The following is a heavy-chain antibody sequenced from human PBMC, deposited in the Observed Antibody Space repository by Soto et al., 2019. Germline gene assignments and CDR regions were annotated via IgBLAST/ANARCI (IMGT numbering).Heavy chain of an antibody. D-gene: IGHD3-3*01. CDR2: ISGSGGST. CDR1: GFTFSSYA. J-gene: IGHJ4*02. Sequence: EVQLLESGGGLVQPGGSLRLSCAASGFTFSSYAMSWVRQAPGKGLEWVSAISGSGGSTYYADSVKVRFTISRDNSKNTLYLQMNSLRAEDTAVYYCAKDRSFKVLRFLEWLSCFDYWGKGTLVTVSS. V-gene: IGHV3-23*01. CDR3: AKDRSFKVLRFLEWLSCFDY.